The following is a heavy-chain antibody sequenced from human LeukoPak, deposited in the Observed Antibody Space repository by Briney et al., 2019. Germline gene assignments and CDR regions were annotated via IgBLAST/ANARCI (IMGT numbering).Heavy chain of an antibody. CDR3: ARGRGSGTTDY. J-gene: IGHJ4*02. CDR1: GFTFSSYP. D-gene: IGHD3-10*01. Sequence: PGGSLRLSCAASGFTFSSYPMHWVRQAPGKGLEWVAVISNDGSTKYYADSVKGRFTISRDNSKNTLYVQMNSLRDEDTAVYYCARGRGSGTTDYWGQGTLVTVSS. V-gene: IGHV3-30*04. CDR2: ISNDGSTK.